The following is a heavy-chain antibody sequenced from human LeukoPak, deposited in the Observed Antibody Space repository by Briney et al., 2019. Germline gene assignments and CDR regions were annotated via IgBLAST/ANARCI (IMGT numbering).Heavy chain of an antibody. J-gene: IGHJ2*01. V-gene: IGHV3-7*01. CDR3: ARDPGYSYGRRYWYFDL. CDR1: GFTFSSYW. Sequence: GGSLRLSCAASGFTFSSYWMNWVRQAPGKGLEWVANIKQDGSEKYCVDSVKGRFTISRDNAKNSLYLQMNNLRAEDAAVYYCARDPGYSYGRRYWYFDLWGRGTLVTVSS. D-gene: IGHD5-18*01. CDR2: IKQDGSEK.